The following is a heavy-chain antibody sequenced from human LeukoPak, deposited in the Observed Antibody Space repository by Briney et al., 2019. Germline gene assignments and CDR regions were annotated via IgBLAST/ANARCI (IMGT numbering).Heavy chain of an antibody. CDR3: ARERAGGGYVADY. J-gene: IGHJ4*02. CDR2: INPNSGGT. Sequence: ASVKVSCKASRYTFTGYYMHWVRQAPGQGLEWMGRINPNSGGTNYAQKLQGRVTMTRDTSISTAYMELSRLRSDGTAVYYCARERAGGGYVADYWGQGTLVTVSS. CDR1: RYTFTGYY. D-gene: IGHD5-12*01. V-gene: IGHV1-2*06.